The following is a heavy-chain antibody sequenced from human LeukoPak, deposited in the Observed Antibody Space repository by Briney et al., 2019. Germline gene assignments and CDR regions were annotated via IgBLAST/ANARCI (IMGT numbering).Heavy chain of an antibody. Sequence: SETLSLTCTVYGGSVSSSSYYWGSVRQPPGNGLEWIGSIYYSGSTYYNPSPKSRVTISVDTSKNQFALKLSSVTAADTAVYYCARRGDGYNSPRFDYWGQGTLVTVSS. CDR2: IYYSGST. V-gene: IGHV4-39*01. D-gene: IGHD5-24*01. CDR1: GGSVSSSSYY. CDR3: ARRGDGYNSPRFDY. J-gene: IGHJ4*02.